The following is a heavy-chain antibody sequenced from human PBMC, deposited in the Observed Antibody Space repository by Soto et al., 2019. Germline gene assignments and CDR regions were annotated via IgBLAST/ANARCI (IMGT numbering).Heavy chain of an antibody. J-gene: IGHJ6*02. CDR3: ARVGGTYYYYYGMDV. CDR2: IYHSGST. V-gene: IGHV4-4*02. Sequence: TLSLTCAVSGGSISSSNWWSWVRQPPGKRLEWIGEIYHSGSTNYNPSLKSRVTISVDKSKNQFSLKLSSVTAADTAVYYCARVGGTYYYYYGMDVWGQGTTVTVSS. D-gene: IGHD3-16*01. CDR1: GGSISSSNW.